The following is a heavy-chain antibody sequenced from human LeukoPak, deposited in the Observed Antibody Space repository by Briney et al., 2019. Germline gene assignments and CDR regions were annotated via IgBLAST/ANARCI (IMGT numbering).Heavy chain of an antibody. V-gene: IGHV4-4*07. J-gene: IGHJ4*02. CDR3: ASTTYYYDSSGYYFLDY. D-gene: IGHD3-22*01. CDR1: GDSIRSYY. Sequence: SETLSLICTVSGDSIRSYYWSWIRQPAGKGLEWIGRIYTSGSTNYNPSLQNRVTMSVDTSKNQFSLKLSSVTAADTAVYYCASTTYYYDSSGYYFLDYWGQGTLVTVSS. CDR2: IYTSGST.